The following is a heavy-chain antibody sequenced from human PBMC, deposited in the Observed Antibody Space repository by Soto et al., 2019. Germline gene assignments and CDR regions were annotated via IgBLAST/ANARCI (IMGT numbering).Heavy chain of an antibody. J-gene: IGHJ4*02. D-gene: IGHD3-3*01. CDR3: ASHYDLWTGYLSPVDY. CDR1: GYTFSDYY. Sequence: GGSLRLSCAASGYTFSDYYLSWIRQAPGKGLEWISYIDTSSTKIYYADSVRGRFTISRDNGKNSLFLEMNNLRVEDTAVYFCASHYDLWTGYLSPVDYWGRGTLVAVSS. CDR2: IDTSSTKI. V-gene: IGHV3-11*01.